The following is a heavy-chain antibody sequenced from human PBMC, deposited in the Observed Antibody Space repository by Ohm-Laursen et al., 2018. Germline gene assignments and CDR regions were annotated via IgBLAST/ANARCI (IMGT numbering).Heavy chain of an antibody. CDR3: AKACGGRGLDY. CDR2: ISWNSGRI. D-gene: IGHD1-26*01. V-gene: IGHV3-9*01. Sequence: SLRLSCSASGFTFDDHAMHWVRQAPGKGLEWVSVISWNSGRIAYADSVKGRVTISRDNSKNTLYLQMNSLRAEDTAVYYCAKACGGRGLDYWGQGTLVTVSS. CDR1: GFTFDDHA. J-gene: IGHJ4*02.